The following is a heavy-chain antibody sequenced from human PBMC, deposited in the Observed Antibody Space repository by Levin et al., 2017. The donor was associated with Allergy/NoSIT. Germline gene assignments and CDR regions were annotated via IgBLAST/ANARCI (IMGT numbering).Heavy chain of an antibody. J-gene: IGHJ4*02. D-gene: IGHD3-10*01. CDR2: ISWDGGST. CDR3: AKVLRGGRVRGDPAGAFDY. CDR1: GFTFDDYP. V-gene: IGHV3-43*01. Sequence: GGSLRLSCAASGFTFDDYPMHWVRQAPGKGLEWVSLISWDGGSTYYADSVKGRFTMSRDNSKNSLYLQMNSLRTEDTALYYCAKVLRGGRVRGDPAGAFDYWGQGTLVTVSS.